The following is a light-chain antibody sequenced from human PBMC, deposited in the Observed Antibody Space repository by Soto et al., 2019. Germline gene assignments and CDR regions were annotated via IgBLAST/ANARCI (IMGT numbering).Light chain of an antibody. J-gene: IGKJ2*01. CDR3: QQYGSSPFYT. Sequence: IVLTQSPGTLSLSPGERATLSCRASQSINSFYLAWYQQKPGQTPRLLMYGASRRATGIPDRFSGSGSGTDFTLTISRLEPEDFAVYYCQQYGSSPFYTFGQGTKLEIK. V-gene: IGKV3-20*01. CDR2: GAS. CDR1: QSINSFY.